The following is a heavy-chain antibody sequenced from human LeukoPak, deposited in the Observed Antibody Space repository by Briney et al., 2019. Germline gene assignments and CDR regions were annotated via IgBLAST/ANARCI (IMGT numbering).Heavy chain of an antibody. CDR3: AKDQDGDPYYFDY. D-gene: IGHD4-17*01. Sequence: GGSLRLSCAASGFTFNSYGMHWVRQAPGKGLEWVAFIRYDGSNKYYVDSVKGRFTASRDNSKNTLYLQMNSLRAEDTAVYYCAKDQDGDPYYFDYWGQGTLVTVSS. CDR2: IRYDGSNK. J-gene: IGHJ4*02. V-gene: IGHV3-30*02. CDR1: GFTFNSYG.